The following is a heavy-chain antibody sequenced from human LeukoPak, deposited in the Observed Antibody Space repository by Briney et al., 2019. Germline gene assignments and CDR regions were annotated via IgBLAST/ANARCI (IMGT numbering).Heavy chain of an antibody. CDR3: ARAYITMVRGVQPLLFY. V-gene: IGHV1-2*06. D-gene: IGHD3-10*01. Sequence: GGSVKVSCKASGYTFTGYYMHWVRQAPGQGLEWMGRINPNSGGTNYAQKFQGRVTMTRDTSISTAYMELSRLRSDDTAVYYCARAYITMVRGVQPLLFYWGQGTLVTASS. CDR2: INPNSGGT. J-gene: IGHJ4*02. CDR1: GYTFTGYY.